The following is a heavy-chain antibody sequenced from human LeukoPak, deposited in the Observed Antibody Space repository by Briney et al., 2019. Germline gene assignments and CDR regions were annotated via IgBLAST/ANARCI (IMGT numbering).Heavy chain of an antibody. J-gene: IGHJ4*02. CDR1: GGSISSYY. CDR2: IYYSGST. CDR3: ARARKECYYGSGSYYTDY. Sequence: SETLSLTCTVSGGSISSYYWSWIRQPPGKGLEWIGYIYYSGSTNYNPSLKSRVTISVDTSKNQFSLKLSSVTAADTAVYYCARARKECYYGSGSYYTDYWGQGTLVTVSS. V-gene: IGHV4-59*12. D-gene: IGHD3-10*01.